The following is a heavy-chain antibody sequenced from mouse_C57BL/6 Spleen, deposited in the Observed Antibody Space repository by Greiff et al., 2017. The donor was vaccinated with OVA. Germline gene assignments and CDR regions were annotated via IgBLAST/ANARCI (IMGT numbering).Heavy chain of an antibody. Sequence: VQLQQSGPGLVQPSQSLSITCTVSGFSLTSYGVHWVRQSPGKGLEWLGVIWRGGSTDYNAAFMSRLSITKDNSKSQVFFKMNSLQADDTAIYYCAKKYDDYDGEYAMDYWGQGTSVTVSS. J-gene: IGHJ4*01. CDR2: IWRGGST. CDR1: GFSLTSYG. CDR3: AKKYDDYDGEYAMDY. D-gene: IGHD2-4*01. V-gene: IGHV2-5*01.